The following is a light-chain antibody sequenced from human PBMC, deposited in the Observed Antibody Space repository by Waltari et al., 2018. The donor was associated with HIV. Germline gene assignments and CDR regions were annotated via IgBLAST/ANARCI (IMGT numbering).Light chain of an antibody. V-gene: IGLV3-19*01. Sequence: SSDLTQDPAVSVALGQTVRITCQGDSLRNVYANRYKQKPGQAPVFIIYDQNRRPSGIPDRFTASGSGDTASLTISETQAEDEADYFCNSRDIHTNEHFFGPGTTVTVL. CDR2: DQN. J-gene: IGLJ1*01. CDR1: SLRNVY. CDR3: NSRDIHTNEHF.